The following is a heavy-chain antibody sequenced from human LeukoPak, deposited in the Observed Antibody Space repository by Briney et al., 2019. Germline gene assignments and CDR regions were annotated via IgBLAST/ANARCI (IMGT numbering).Heavy chain of an antibody. V-gene: IGHV3-23*01. Sequence: GGSLRLSCAASGFTFSSYAMSWVRQAPGKGLEWVSGISGSGGSTYYADSVKGRFTISRDNSKNRLYLQMNSLRAEDTAVYYCAKRPRGNYLDPFDYWGQGALVTVSS. CDR2: ISGSGGST. D-gene: IGHD3-10*01. CDR3: AKRPRGNYLDPFDY. CDR1: GFTFSSYA. J-gene: IGHJ4*02.